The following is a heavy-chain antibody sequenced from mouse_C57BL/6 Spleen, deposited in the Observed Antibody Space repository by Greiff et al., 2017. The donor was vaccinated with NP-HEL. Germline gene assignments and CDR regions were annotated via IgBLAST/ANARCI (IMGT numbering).Heavy chain of an antibody. D-gene: IGHD1-1*01. CDR2: INPSSGYT. Sequence: QVHVKQSGAELAKPGASVKLSCKASGYTFTSYWMHWVKQRPGQGLKWIGYINPSSGYTKYNQKFKDKATLTADKSSSTAYMQLSSLTYEDSAVYYCAGEYYGSSYGGDYWGQGTTLTVSS. CDR1: GYTFTSYW. CDR3: AGEYYGSSYGGDY. V-gene: IGHV1-7*01. J-gene: IGHJ2*01.